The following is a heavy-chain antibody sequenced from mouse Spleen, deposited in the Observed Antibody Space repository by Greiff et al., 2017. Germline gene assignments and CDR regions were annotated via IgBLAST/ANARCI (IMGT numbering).Heavy chain of an antibody. J-gene: IGHJ1*01. CDR3: AKIHYYGYVRVFDV. Sequence: VKLMESGPGLVQPSQSLSITCTVSGFSLTSYGVHWVRQSPGKGLEWLGVIWSGGSTDYNAAFISRLSISKDNSKSQVFFKMNSLQADDTAIYYCAKIHYYGYVRVFDVWGAGTTVTVSS. D-gene: IGHD1-2*01. V-gene: IGHV2-4-1*01. CDR2: IWSGGST. CDR1: GFSLTSYG.